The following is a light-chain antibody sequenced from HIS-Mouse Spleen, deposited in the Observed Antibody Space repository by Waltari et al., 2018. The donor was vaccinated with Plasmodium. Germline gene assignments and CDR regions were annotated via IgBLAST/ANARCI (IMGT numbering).Light chain of an antibody. V-gene: IGLV3-10*01. CDR3: YSTDSSGNHRV. CDR2: EDS. J-gene: IGLJ3*02. Sequence: SYELTQPPSVSVSPGQTARITCSGDALPQNYAYWYQQKSGQDPVLVIYEDSKRPAGIPERFSGASSGTMATLTISGAQVEDEADYYCYSTDSSGNHRVFGGGTKLTVL. CDR1: ALPQNY.